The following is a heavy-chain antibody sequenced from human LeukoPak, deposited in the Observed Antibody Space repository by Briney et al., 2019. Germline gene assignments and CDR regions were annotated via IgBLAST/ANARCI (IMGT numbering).Heavy chain of an antibody. CDR1: GGSISSSSYY. V-gene: IGHV4-39*07. CDR3: AATYYYDSSGYPHAFDI. CDR2: IYYSGST. D-gene: IGHD3-22*01. Sequence: SETLSLTCTVSGGSISSSSYYWGWIRQPPGKGLEWIGSIYYSGSTYYNPSLKSRVTISVDTSKNQFSLKLSSVTAADTAVYYCAATYYYDSSGYPHAFDIWGQGTMVTVSS. J-gene: IGHJ3*02.